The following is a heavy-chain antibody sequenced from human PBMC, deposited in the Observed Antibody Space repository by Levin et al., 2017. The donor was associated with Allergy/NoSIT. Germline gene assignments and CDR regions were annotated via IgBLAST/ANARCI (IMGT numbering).Heavy chain of an antibody. V-gene: IGHV4-39*07. CDR3: ATSISYSDYAMDV. J-gene: IGHJ6*02. Sequence: SETLSLTCTVSGGSISSGNYYWGWIRQSPGKGLEWIGSIYNSATTFYNPSLKSRVTISVDTSKNQFSLKLSSVTAADTAVYYCATSISYSDYAMDVWGQGTTVTVSS. D-gene: IGHD5-24*01. CDR2: IYNSATT. CDR1: GGSISSGNYY.